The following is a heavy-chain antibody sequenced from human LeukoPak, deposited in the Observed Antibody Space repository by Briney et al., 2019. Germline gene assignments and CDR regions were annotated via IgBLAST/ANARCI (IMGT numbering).Heavy chain of an antibody. V-gene: IGHV6-1*01. CDR2: TYYRSKWYN. D-gene: IGHD6-19*01. J-gene: IGHJ4*02. CDR3: TRGITVTGYYFDY. CDR1: GDSVSINSAA. Sequence: SQTLSLTCAISGDSVSINSAAWNWIRQSPSRGLEWLGRTYYRSKWYNDYPISVRGRITINPDTSKNQFSLRLNSVTPEDTAVYYCTRGITVTGYYFDYWGQGTLVTVSS.